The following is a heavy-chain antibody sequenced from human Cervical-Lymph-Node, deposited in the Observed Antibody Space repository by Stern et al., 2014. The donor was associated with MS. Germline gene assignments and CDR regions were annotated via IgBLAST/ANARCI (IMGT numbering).Heavy chain of an antibody. CDR3: ARAPMVNY. V-gene: IGHV3-66*02. Sequence: QLVQSGGGLVQPGGSLRLSCVASGFTVSNNYMNWVRQAPGKGLEWVSVIYSGGVTHYADSVRGRFTISRDNSKNTLYLQMNSLRVEDTAVYYCARAPMVNYWGQGTLVTVSS. CDR2: IYSGGVT. D-gene: IGHD5-18*01. CDR1: GFTVSNNY. J-gene: IGHJ4*02.